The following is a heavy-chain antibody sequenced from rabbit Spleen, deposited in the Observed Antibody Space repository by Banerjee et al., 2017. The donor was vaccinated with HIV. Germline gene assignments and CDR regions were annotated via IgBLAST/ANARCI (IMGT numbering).Heavy chain of an antibody. J-gene: IGHJ4*01. Sequence: QEQLVESGGGLVKPEGSLTLTCKASAFSFSGRDVMCWVRQAPGKGLEWIACINAATAKPVYATWAKGRFTISRTSSTTVTLQMTSLTAADTATYLCARDLAGAIGWNFYLWGQGTLVTVS. CDR3: ARDLAGAIGWNFYL. V-gene: IGHV1S45*01. D-gene: IGHD4-1*01. CDR1: AFSFSGRDV. CDR2: INAATAKP.